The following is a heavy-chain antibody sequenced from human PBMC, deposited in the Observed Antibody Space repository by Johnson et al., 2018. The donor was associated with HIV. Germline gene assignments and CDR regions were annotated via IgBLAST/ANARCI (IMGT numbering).Heavy chain of an antibody. D-gene: IGHD2-2*01. Sequence: MQLVESGGGLIQPGGSLRLSCAASGFTVSSNYMSWVRQAPGKGPEWVSALTPSGGGTYYADSVKGRFTISRDNSKNTLYLQMNSLRAEDTAVYYCARDRGVVVLHVAVDIWGQGTMVTVSS. CDR1: GFTVSSNY. CDR2: TPSGGGT. J-gene: IGHJ3*02. V-gene: IGHV3-53*01. CDR3: ARDRGVVVLHVAVDI.